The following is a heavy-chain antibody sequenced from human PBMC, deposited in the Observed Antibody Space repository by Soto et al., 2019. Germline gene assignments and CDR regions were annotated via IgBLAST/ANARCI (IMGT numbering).Heavy chain of an antibody. V-gene: IGHV1-69*13. CDR1: GGTFSIYA. D-gene: IGHD1-26*01. J-gene: IGHJ6*02. CDR3: ARDPLSGSYGYYYYGMDV. CDR2: IIPIFGTA. Sequence: SVKVSCKASGGTFSIYAISWLRQAPGQGLEWMGGIIPIFGTANYAQKFQGRVTITADESTSTAYMELSSLRSEDTAVYYCARDPLSGSYGYYYYGMDVWGQGTTVTVSS.